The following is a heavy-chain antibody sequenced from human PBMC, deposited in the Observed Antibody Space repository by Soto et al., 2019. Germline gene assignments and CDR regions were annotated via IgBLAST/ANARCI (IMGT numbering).Heavy chain of an antibody. Sequence: SETLSLTCAVYGGSFSGYYWSWIRQPPGKGLEWIGEINHSGSTNYNPSLKSRVTISVDTSKNQLSLKLSSVPAADTAVYYCSRIGASYYDLWSGYYRYYSGMDVWGQGTTVTVSS. V-gene: IGHV4-34*01. CDR2: INHSGST. D-gene: IGHD3-3*01. J-gene: IGHJ6*02. CDR3: SRIGASYYDLWSGYYRYYSGMDV. CDR1: GGSFSGYY.